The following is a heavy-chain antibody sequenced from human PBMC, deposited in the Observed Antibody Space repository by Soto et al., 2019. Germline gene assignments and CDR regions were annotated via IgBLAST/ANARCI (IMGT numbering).Heavy chain of an antibody. CDR2: IYYSGST. CDR3: ARARGYCTNGVCYRPWYFDL. V-gene: IGHV4-39*01. J-gene: IGHJ2*01. D-gene: IGHD2-8*01. Sequence: SETLSLTCTVSGGSISSSSYYWGWIRQPPGKGLEWIGSIYYSGSTYYNPSLKSRVTISVDTSKNQFSLKLSSVTAADTAVYYCARARGYCTNGVCYRPWYFDLWGRGTLVTVSS. CDR1: GGSISSSSYY.